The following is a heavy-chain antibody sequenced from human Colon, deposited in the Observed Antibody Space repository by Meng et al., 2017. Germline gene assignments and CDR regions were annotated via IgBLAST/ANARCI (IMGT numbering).Heavy chain of an antibody. V-gene: IGHV1-3*01. D-gene: IGHD5-18*01. CDR2: INVGNGYT. Sequence: VQLVQSGAELKKPGASVKVSCKASGYPFTSYSMHWVRQAPGQRLEWMGWINVGNGYTRYSQKFQGRITITRDTSANTAYMELSSLRPEDTAVYYCAKSGIQLWLDYWGQGTLVTVSS. CDR3: AKSGIQLWLDY. CDR1: GYPFTSYS. J-gene: IGHJ4*02.